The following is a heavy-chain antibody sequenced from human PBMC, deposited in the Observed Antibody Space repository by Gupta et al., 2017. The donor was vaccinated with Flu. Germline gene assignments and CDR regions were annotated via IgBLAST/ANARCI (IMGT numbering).Heavy chain of an antibody. Sequence: TFSTYWMAWVRQAPGKGLECVANIKEDGGEKHYGDSVKGRFTISRDNAKNSLYLEMNSLRAEDTAVYYCARDGARLVEFDFWGQGTLVTVSS. CDR3: ARDGARLVEFDF. V-gene: IGHV3-7*01. D-gene: IGHD1-26*01. CDR2: IKEDGGEK. CDR1: TFSTYW. J-gene: IGHJ4*02.